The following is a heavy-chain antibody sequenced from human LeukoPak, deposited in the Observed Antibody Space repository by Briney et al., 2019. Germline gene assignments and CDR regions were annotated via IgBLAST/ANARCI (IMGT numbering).Heavy chain of an antibody. J-gene: IGHJ4*02. CDR2: ISYDGSNK. D-gene: IGHD3-3*01. CDR3: ARGGYDFWSGYYPFDY. V-gene: IGHV3-30-3*01. Sequence: GGSLRLSCAASGFTFSSYAMHWVRQAPGKGLEWVAVISYDGSNKYYADSVKGRFTISRDNSKNTLYLQMNSLRAEDTAVYYCARGGYDFWSGYYPFDYWGQGTLVTVSS. CDR1: GFTFSSYA.